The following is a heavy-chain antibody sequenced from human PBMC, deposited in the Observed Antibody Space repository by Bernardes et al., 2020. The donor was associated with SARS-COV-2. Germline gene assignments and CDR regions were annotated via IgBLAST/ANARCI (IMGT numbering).Heavy chain of an antibody. CDR1: GFTFSTYW. CDR2: IKYDGSDK. CDR3: GRDFVLYTTERFDF. Sequence: GGSLRLSCAASGFTFSTYWMSWVRQAPGKGLEWVASIKYDGSDKNYVDSVKGRFTISRDNAQNSLFLQMDSLRAEDTAVYYCGRDFVLYTTERFDFWGQGTLVTVSS. V-gene: IGHV3-7*01. D-gene: IGHD1-1*01. J-gene: IGHJ4*02.